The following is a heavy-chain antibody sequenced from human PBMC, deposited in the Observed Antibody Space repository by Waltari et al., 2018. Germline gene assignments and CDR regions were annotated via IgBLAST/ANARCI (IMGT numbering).Heavy chain of an antibody. D-gene: IGHD1-26*01. J-gene: IGHJ3*02. CDR1: GGSISSSSYY. Sequence: QLQLQESGPGLVKPSETLSLTCTVSGGSISSSSYYWGWIRQPPGKGLEWIGSIYYSGSTYYNPSLKSRVTISVDTSKNQFSLKLSSVTAADTAVYYCARDRARVGATETAFDIWGQGTMVNVSS. CDR2: IYYSGST. CDR3: ARDRARVGATETAFDI. V-gene: IGHV4-39*07.